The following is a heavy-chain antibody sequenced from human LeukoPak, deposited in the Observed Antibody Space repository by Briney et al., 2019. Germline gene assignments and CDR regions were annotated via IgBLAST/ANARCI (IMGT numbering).Heavy chain of an antibody. V-gene: IGHV4-39*07. D-gene: IGHD1-26*01. J-gene: IGHJ4*02. CDR3: ARERLGGSYYRPVEY. Sequence: SETLSLTCTVSGGSISSSSYYWGWIRQPPGKGLEWIGSIYYSGSTYYNPSLKSRVTISVDTSKNQFSLKLSSVTAADTAVYYCARERLGGSYYRPVEYWGQGTLVTVSS. CDR1: GGSISSSSYY. CDR2: IYYSGST.